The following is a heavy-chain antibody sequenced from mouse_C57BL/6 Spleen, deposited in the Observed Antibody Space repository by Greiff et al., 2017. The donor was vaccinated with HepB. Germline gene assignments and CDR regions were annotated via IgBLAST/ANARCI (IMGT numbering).Heavy chain of an antibody. D-gene: IGHD1-1*01. CDR2: IDPKSGGT. CDR3: ARWGSYYYGSSYVDYAMDY. Sequence: QVQLQQPGAELVKPGASVKLSCKASGYTFTSYWMHWVKQRPGRGLEWIGRIDPKSGGTKYNEKFKSKATLTVDKPSSTAYMQLSSLTSEDSAVYYGARWGSYYYGSSYVDYAMDYWGQGTSVTVSS. J-gene: IGHJ4*01. CDR1: GYTFTSYW. V-gene: IGHV1-72*01.